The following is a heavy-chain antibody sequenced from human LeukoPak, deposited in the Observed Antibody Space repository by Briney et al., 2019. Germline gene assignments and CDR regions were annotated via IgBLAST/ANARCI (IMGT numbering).Heavy chain of an antibody. J-gene: IGHJ3*02. D-gene: IGHD3-9*01. Sequence: PGGSLRLSCAASGFTFSSYWMHWVRQAPGKGLVWVSRINSDGSSTSYADSVKGRFTISRDNAKNTLYLQMNSLRAEDTAVYYCARGSDYDILTGYSPSDAFDTWGQGTMVTVSS. V-gene: IGHV3-74*01. CDR2: INSDGSST. CDR1: GFTFSSYW. CDR3: ARGSDYDILTGYSPSDAFDT.